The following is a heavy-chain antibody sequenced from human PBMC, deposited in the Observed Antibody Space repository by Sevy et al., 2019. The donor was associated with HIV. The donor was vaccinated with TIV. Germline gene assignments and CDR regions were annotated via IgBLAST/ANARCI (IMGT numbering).Heavy chain of an antibody. CDR1: GFTFRSFS. V-gene: IGHV3-15*01. CDR2: IKSKTDGGTR. CDR3: TAGVGTSDFDY. D-gene: IGHD3-3*01. J-gene: IGHJ4*02. Sequence: GGSLRLSCVASGFTFRSFSMHWVRQTPGKGLEWVGRIKSKTDGGTRDFAAVVKGRFAITRDDSKNTVSLQMDNLRTEDTAIYYCTAGVGTSDFDYWGQGILVTVSS.